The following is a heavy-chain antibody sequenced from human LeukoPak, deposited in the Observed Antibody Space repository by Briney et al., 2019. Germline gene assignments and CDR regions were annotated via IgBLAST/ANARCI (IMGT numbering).Heavy chain of an antibody. CDR2: INHSGTT. D-gene: IGHD3-16*02. J-gene: IGHJ4*02. CDR1: GGSFSGYY. Sequence: SETLSLTCAVSGGSFSGYYWTYIRQPPGKGLEWIGEINHSGTTYYNPSLESRVSMSVDTSKNQFSLKLSSVTAADTAVYYCARGLILYYDYVWGSYRSGSYSYYFDYWGQGTLVTVSS. CDR3: ARGLILYYDYVWGSYRSGSYSYYFDY. V-gene: IGHV4-34*01.